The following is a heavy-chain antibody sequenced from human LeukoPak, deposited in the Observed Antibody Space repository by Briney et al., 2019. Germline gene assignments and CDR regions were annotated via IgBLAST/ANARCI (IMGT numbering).Heavy chain of an antibody. CDR3: AKFGRSTPPVN. CDR1: GFTFSSSW. D-gene: IGHD3-16*01. CDR2: IRPDGSEK. V-gene: IGHV3-7*01. J-gene: IGHJ4*02. Sequence: PGGSLRLSCAASGFTFSSSWMSWVRRAPPKGLEWVGNIRPDGSEKQYVDSVKGRFTISRDNAQNSLYLQMNSLRAEDTAVYYCAKFGRSTPPVNWGQGTLVTVSS.